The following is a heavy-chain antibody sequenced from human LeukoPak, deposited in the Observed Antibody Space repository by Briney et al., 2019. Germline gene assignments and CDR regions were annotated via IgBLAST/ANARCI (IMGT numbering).Heavy chain of an antibody. Sequence: SETLSLTCTVSGGSISSNSYYWGWIRQPPGKGLEWIGSIYYSGSTYYNPSLKSRVTISVDTSKNQFSLKLSSVTAADTAVYYCARLTMVRGLKYWGQGTLVTVSS. CDR1: GGSISSNSYY. V-gene: IGHV4-39*01. CDR3: ARLTMVRGLKY. CDR2: IYYSGST. J-gene: IGHJ4*02. D-gene: IGHD3-10*01.